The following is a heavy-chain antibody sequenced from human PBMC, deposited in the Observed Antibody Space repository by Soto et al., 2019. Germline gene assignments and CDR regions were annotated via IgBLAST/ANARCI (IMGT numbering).Heavy chain of an antibody. D-gene: IGHD1-1*01. V-gene: IGHV4-30-4*01. J-gene: IGHJ4*02. CDR1: GGSISSGDSY. CDR2: IYYSGTT. CDR3: VRDRAGMGTGDY. Sequence: QVQLQESGPGLVKPSQTLSLTCTVSGGSISSGDSYWSWIRQPPGKGLEWIGYIYYSGTTYYNPSLKSRVTISADTSRNQFSLKLTSVTAADTAVYYCVRDRAGMGTGDYWGQGTLVTVSS.